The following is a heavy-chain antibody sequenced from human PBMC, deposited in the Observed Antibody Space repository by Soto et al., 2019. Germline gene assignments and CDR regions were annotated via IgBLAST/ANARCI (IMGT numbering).Heavy chain of an antibody. CDR1: GGIFNTYS. V-gene: IGHV1-69*02. J-gene: IGHJ3*02. Sequence: QVQLVQSGAEVKKPGSSVKVSCKDSGGIFNTYSMFWVRQAPGQGLEWMGRIIPMLGVRNYAQRFQDRVTITADKSTATVHMELSSLRSEDTALYYCTIGSWSGEVFDIWGQGTMVTVSS. CDR2: IIPMLGVR. CDR3: TIGSWSGEVFDI. D-gene: IGHD2-21*01.